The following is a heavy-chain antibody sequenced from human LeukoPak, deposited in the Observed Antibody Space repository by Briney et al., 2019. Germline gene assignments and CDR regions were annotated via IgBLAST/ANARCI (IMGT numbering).Heavy chain of an antibody. D-gene: IGHD2-2*02. Sequence: ASVKVSCKASGYTFTGYDINWVRQATGQGLERMGWMNPNSGNTGYAQKFQGRVTITRNTSISTAYMELSSLRSEDTAVYYCARGRGYCSSTSCYTYWFDPWGQGTLVTVSS. V-gene: IGHV1-8*03. J-gene: IGHJ5*02. CDR1: GYTFTGYD. CDR3: ARGRGYCSSTSCYTYWFDP. CDR2: MNPNSGNT.